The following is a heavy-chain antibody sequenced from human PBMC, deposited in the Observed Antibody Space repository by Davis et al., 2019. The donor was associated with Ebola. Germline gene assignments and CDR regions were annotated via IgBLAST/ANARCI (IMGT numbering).Heavy chain of an antibody. Sequence: PGGSLRLSCAASGFTFSSYAMSWVRQAPGKGLEWVANIKQDGSEKYYVDSVKGRFTISRDNAKNSLYLQMNSLRAEDTAVYYCARGYGSGRHFDYWGQGTLVTVSS. V-gene: IGHV3-7*01. CDR3: ARGYGSGRHFDY. CDR1: GFTFSSYA. D-gene: IGHD3-10*01. CDR2: IKQDGSEK. J-gene: IGHJ4*02.